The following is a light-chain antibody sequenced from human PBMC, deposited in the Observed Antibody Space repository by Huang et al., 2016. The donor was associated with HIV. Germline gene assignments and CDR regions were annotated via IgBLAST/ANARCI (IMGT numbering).Light chain of an antibody. CDR3: QQYDDWPRGFT. CDR1: QSVGSN. J-gene: IGKJ3*01. V-gene: IGKV3-15*01. Sequence: EIVMTQSPVTLSVSPGERATLSCRASQSVGSNLAWYQHKPGQAPRLIVYGASTRATGIPARFSGSGSGTEFCLTISSLQSEDFAIYYCQQYDDWPRGFTFGPGTKVDIK. CDR2: GAS.